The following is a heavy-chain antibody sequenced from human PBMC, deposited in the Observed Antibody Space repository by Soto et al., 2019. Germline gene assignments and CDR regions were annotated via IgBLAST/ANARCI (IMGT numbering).Heavy chain of an antibody. J-gene: IGHJ5*01. D-gene: IGHD1-26*01. CDR2: TYYRSKWYN. Sequence: QTLSLTCAISGDSVSSSSVTWNWIRQSPSRGLEWLGRTYYRSKWYNDYAESVKSRITISPDTSKNQFSLHLNSVTPEDTAVYYCVRLIGNSWLDFWGQGTLVTVSS. V-gene: IGHV6-1*01. CDR3: VRLIGNSWLDF. CDR1: GDSVSSSSVT.